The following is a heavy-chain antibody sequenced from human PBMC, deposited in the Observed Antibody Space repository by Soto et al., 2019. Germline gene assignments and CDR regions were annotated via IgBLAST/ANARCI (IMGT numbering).Heavy chain of an antibody. CDR2: MNPNSGNT. V-gene: IGHV1-8*01. CDR1: GYTFTSYE. CDR3: AIDDYDFREFDP. Sequence: GASVKVSCKASGYTFTSYEINWVRQATGQGLEWMGWMNPNSGNTGYAQKFQGRVTMTRNTSISTAYMELSSLRSEDTAVYYCAIDDYDFREFDPWGQGTLVTVSS. J-gene: IGHJ5*02. D-gene: IGHD3-3*01.